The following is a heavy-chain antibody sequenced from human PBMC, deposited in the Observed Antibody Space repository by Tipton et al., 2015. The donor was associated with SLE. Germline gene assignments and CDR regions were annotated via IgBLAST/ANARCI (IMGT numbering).Heavy chain of an antibody. D-gene: IGHD3-3*01. CDR1: GGSISGYY. V-gene: IGHV4-59*08. CDR2: ISFSGLT. CDR3: ARHKLGFSWSYFDS. Sequence: LRLSCTVSGGSISGYYWSWVRQPPGKGLEWIGYISFSGLTNYSPSVRSRVSTSMDTSKNQFSLQMSSVTAADTALYYCARHKLGFSWSYFDSWGQGTLVTVSS. J-gene: IGHJ4*02.